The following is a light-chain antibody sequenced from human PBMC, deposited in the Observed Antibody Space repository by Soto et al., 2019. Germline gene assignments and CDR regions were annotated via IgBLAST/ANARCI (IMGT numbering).Light chain of an antibody. CDR2: NDD. CDR3: AAWDDTLKGLV. CDR1: RSNIAHNV. Sequence: QSVLTQPPSVAGAPRQRVTISCSGSRSNIAHNVVNWYHHLPGKASRLLIFNDDLFSSVISHRFSSSTSGSSASLAPSNLQSDDEGDYYCAAWDDTLKGLVFGARTKFIV. V-gene: IGLV1-36*01. J-gene: IGLJ1*01.